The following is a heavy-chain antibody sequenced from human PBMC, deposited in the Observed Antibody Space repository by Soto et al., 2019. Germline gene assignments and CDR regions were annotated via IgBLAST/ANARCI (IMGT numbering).Heavy chain of an antibody. J-gene: IGHJ4*02. Sequence: QVQLVQSGGEVKKPGASVTVSCKASGYTFINYHFTWVRQAPGQGLEWMAWINTYNGMPDYARRFQGRVTMTRDTSTSTAYMELRNLGSDDTAVYFCAKSPRGEMATDWGQGTLVTVSS. CDR3: AKSPRGEMATD. CDR2: INTYNGMP. CDR1: GYTFINYH. V-gene: IGHV1-18*01. D-gene: IGHD5-12*01.